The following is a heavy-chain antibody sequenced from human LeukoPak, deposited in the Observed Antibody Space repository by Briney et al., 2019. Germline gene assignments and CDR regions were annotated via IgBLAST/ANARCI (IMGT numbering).Heavy chain of an antibody. V-gene: IGHV3-7*01. CDR2: IKQDGSEK. CDR3: ARDTPFDY. CDR1: GFTFSNYW. J-gene: IGHJ4*02. Sequence: GGSLRLSCAASGFTFSNYWMNWVRQAPGKGLEWVANIKQDGSEKYYVDSVKGRFTISRDNAKNSLYLQMNSLRAEDTAVYYCARDTPFDYWGQGTLVTVSS.